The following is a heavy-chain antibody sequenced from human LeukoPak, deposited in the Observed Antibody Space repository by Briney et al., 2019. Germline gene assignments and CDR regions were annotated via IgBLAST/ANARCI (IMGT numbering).Heavy chain of an antibody. Sequence: GGSLRLSCAASGFTFSSYAMHWVRQAPGKGLEWVAVISYDGSNKYYADSVKGRFTISRDNSKNTLYLQMNSLRAEDTAVYYCARDPIHYYDSSGCRDYWGQGTLVTVSS. CDR1: GFTFSSYA. V-gene: IGHV3-30*03. CDR3: ARDPIHYYDSSGCRDY. D-gene: IGHD3-22*01. J-gene: IGHJ4*02. CDR2: ISYDGSNK.